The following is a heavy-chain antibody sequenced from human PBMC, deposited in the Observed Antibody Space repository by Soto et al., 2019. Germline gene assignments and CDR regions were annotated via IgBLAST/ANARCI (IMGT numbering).Heavy chain of an antibody. Sequence: GGSLRLSCAASGFTFSSYGMHWVRQAPGKGLEWVAVISYDGSNKYYADSVKGRFTISRDNSKNTLYLQMNSLRAEDTAVYYCAKPRMDIVATQGPLATEFDPWGQGTLVTVSS. CDR2: ISYDGSNK. J-gene: IGHJ5*02. CDR1: GFTFSSYG. V-gene: IGHV3-30*18. D-gene: IGHD5-12*01. CDR3: AKPRMDIVATQGPLATEFDP.